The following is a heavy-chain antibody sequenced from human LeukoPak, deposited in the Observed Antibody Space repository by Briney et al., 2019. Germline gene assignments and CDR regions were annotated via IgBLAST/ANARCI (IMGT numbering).Heavy chain of an antibody. Sequence: ASVKVSCKASGGTFSSYAISWVRQAHGQGLEWMGGIIPIFGTANYAQKFQGRVTITTDESTSTAYMELSSLRSEDTAVYYCARAGSTYCTNGVCYWYWFDPWGQGTLVTVSS. V-gene: IGHV1-69*05. CDR3: ARAGSTYCTNGVCYWYWFDP. CDR2: IIPIFGTA. CDR1: GGTFSSYA. J-gene: IGHJ5*02. D-gene: IGHD2-8*01.